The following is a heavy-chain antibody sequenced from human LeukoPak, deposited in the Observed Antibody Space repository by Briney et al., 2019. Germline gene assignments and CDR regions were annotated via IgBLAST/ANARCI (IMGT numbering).Heavy chain of an antibody. CDR3: SRKFNVLRFLEWAKAWFDP. Sequence: SETLSLTCAVYGGSFSGYYWSWIRQPPGKGLEWIGEINHSGSTNYNPSLKSRVTISVDTSKNQFSLKLSSVTAADTAVYYCSRKFNVLRFLEWAKAWFDPWGQGTLVTVSS. CDR2: INHSGST. J-gene: IGHJ5*02. V-gene: IGHV4-34*01. CDR1: GGSFSGYY. D-gene: IGHD3-3*01.